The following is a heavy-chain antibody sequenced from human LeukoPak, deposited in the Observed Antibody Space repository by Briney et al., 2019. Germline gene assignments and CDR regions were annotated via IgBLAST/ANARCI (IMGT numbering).Heavy chain of an antibody. Sequence: SQTLSLTCAVSGGSISSGGYSWSWIRQPPGKGLEWIGYIYHSGSTYYNPSLKSRVTISVDRSKNQFSLKLSSVTAADTAVYYCAREGWNGDNDAFDIWGQGTMVTVSS. J-gene: IGHJ3*02. D-gene: IGHD1-1*01. CDR1: GGSISSGGYS. CDR2: IYHSGST. V-gene: IGHV4-30-2*01. CDR3: AREGWNGDNDAFDI.